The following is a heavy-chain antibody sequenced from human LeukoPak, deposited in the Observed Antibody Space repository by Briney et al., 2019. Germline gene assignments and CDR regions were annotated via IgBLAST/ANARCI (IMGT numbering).Heavy chain of an antibody. CDR3: TRGAGWLIDY. J-gene: IGHJ4*02. CDR1: DDSISVYY. D-gene: IGHD3-16*01. V-gene: IGHV4-59*01. Sequence: SETLSLTCTVSDDSISVYYRGWIRQLPGKGLEWIGYFHNSGTSTYNPSLKSRVTISADTSKNQFSLKLNSLTTADTAVYYCTRGAGWLIDYWGQRILVTVSS. CDR2: FHNSGTS.